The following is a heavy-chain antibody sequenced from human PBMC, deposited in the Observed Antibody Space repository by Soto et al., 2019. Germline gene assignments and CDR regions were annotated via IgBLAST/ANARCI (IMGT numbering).Heavy chain of an antibody. CDR1: GGSFSGYY. CDR3: ARRASPVDTAMVRNWFDP. CDR2: INHSGST. D-gene: IGHD5-18*01. J-gene: IGHJ5*02. Sequence: SETLSLTCAVYGGSFSGYYWSWIRQPPGKGLEWIGEINHSGSTNYNPSLKSRVTISVDTSKNQFSLKLSSVTAADTAGYYCARRASPVDTAMVRNWFDPWGQGTLVTVSS. V-gene: IGHV4-34*01.